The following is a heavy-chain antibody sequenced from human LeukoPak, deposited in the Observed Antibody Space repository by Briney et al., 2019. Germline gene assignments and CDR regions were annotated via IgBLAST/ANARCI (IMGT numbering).Heavy chain of an antibody. D-gene: IGHD3-22*01. CDR1: GGSISSYY. CDR2: IYYSGST. V-gene: IGHV4-59*01. J-gene: IGHJ5*02. CDR3: ARASSGYTNWFDP. Sequence: SETLSLTCTVPGGSISSYYWSWIRQPPAKGLEWIGYIYYSGSTNYNPSLKSRVIISVDTSKNQFSLKLSSVTAADTAVYYCARASSGYTNWFDPWGQGTLVTVSS.